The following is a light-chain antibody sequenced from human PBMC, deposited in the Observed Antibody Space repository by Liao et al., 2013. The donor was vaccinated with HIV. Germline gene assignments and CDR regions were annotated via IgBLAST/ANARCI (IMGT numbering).Light chain of an antibody. V-gene: IGLV3-1*01. J-gene: IGLJ1*01. CDR3: QVWDSNSDHPYV. CDR1: KLGEKY. Sequence: SYEVTQPPSVSVSPGQTASISCSGDKLGEKYVCWYQQKPGQSPVLVIYQDTRRPSGIPERFSGSNSGSTATLSISRVEAGDEADYYCQVWDSNSDHPYVFGTGTRVTVL. CDR2: QDT.